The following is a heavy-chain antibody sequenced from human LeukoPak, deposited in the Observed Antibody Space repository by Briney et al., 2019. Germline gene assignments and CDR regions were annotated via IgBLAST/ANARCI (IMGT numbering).Heavy chain of an antibody. D-gene: IGHD5-18*01. CDR2: MNPNSGNT. Sequence: ASVKVSCKASGYTFTSYDINWVRQATGQGREWVGWMNPNSGNTGYAQKFQGRVTMTRNTSISTAYMELSSLRSEDTAVYYCARTNNSYDYFSQGYWGQGTLVTVSS. J-gene: IGHJ4*02. CDR1: GYTFTSYD. V-gene: IGHV1-8*01. CDR3: ARTNNSYDYFSQGY.